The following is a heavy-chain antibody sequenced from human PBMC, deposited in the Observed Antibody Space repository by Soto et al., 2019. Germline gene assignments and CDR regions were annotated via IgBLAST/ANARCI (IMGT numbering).Heavy chain of an antibody. CDR1: GFTFSSYS. D-gene: IGHD2-21*02. CDR3: ARDDGLLDYYYYMDV. Sequence: GGSLRLSCAASGFTFSSYSMNWVRQAPGKGLEWVSSISSSSSYIYYADSVKGRFTISRDNAKNSLYLQMNSLRAEDTAVYYCARDDGLLDYYYYMDVWGKGTTVTVSS. V-gene: IGHV3-21*01. J-gene: IGHJ6*03. CDR2: ISSSSSYI.